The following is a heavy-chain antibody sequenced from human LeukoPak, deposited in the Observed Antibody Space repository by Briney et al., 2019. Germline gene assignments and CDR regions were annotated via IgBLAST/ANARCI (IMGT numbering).Heavy chain of an antibody. J-gene: IGHJ1*01. V-gene: IGHV4-39*07. Sequence: PSETLSLTCTVSGGSISSSTYYWGWIRQPPGKGLEWIGEINHSGSTNYNPSLKSRVTISVDTSKNQFSLKLSSVTAADTAVYYCARAGPRGYFQHWGQGTLVTVSS. D-gene: IGHD1-14*01. CDR2: INHSGST. CDR1: GGSISSSTYY. CDR3: ARAGPRGYFQH.